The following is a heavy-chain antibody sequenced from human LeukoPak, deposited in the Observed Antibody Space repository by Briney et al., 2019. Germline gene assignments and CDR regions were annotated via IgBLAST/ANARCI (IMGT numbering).Heavy chain of an antibody. CDR3: ASFYCSGGSCYQYYYYYYMDV. D-gene: IGHD2-15*01. Sequence: SETLSLTCTVSGGSISSSSYYWGWIRQPPGKGLEWIGSIYYSGSTYSNPSLKSRVTISVDTSKNQFSLKLSSVTAADTAVYYCASFYCSGGSCYQYYYYYYMDVWGKGTTVTISS. J-gene: IGHJ6*03. V-gene: IGHV4-39*01. CDR2: IYYSGST. CDR1: GGSISSSSYY.